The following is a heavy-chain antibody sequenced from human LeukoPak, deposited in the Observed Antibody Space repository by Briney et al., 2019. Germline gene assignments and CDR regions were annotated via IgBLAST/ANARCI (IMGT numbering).Heavy chain of an antibody. V-gene: IGHV5-51*01. CDR1: GYRFTNYR. J-gene: IGHJ4*02. D-gene: IGHD3-22*01. CDR3: ARYYYDSSGYPYPSFDY. Sequence: GESLKISCRGSGYRFTNYRIAWVRQMPGKGLEWMGIIYPGDSDTRYSPSFQGQVTISADKSISTAYLQWSSLKASDTAMYYCARYYYDSSGYPYPSFDYWGQGTLVTVSS. CDR2: IYPGDSDT.